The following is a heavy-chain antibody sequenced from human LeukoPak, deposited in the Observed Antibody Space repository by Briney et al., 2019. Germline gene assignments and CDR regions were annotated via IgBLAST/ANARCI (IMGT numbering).Heavy chain of an antibody. CDR1: GFTFDDYT. D-gene: IGHD4-11*01. J-gene: IGHJ6*03. CDR2: ISWDGGST. V-gene: IGHV3-43*01. Sequence: SGGSLRLSCAASGFTFDDYTMHWVRQAPGKGLEWVPLISWDGGSTYYADSVKGRFTISRDNSKNSLYLQMNSLRTEDTALYYCAKDGVTKGHMDVWGKGTTVTVSS. CDR3: AKDGVTKGHMDV.